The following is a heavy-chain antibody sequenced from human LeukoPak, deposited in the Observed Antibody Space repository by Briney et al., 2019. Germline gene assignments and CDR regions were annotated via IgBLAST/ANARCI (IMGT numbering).Heavy chain of an antibody. V-gene: IGHV5-51*01. J-gene: IGHJ4*02. CDR2: IYPGDSDT. D-gene: IGHD3-22*01. CDR3: VRTGRGYYDIGGPFDY. CDR1: GYSFTSYW. Sequence: GESLKISCKVSGYSFTSYWIGWVRQMPGKGLEWMGIIYPGDSDTRDSPSFPGQVTFSADKSINTAYLQWSSLKASDTAIYYCVRTGRGYYDIGGPFDYWGQGTLVTVSS.